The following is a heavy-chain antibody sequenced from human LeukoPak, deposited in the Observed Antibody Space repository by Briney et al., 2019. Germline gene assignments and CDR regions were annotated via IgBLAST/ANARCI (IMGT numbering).Heavy chain of an antibody. CDR1: GFTFSPYW. CDR3: ARDNDYGVDY. J-gene: IGHJ4*02. CDR2: IKGDGSIT. D-gene: IGHD4-17*01. V-gene: IGHV3-74*01. Sequence: GGSLRLSCAASGFTFSPYWMHWVRQAPGKGLVWVSRIKGDGSITSYGDSVKGRFTISRDNAKNTLYLQMNSLRADDTAVYYCARDNDYGVDYWGQGTLVTVSS.